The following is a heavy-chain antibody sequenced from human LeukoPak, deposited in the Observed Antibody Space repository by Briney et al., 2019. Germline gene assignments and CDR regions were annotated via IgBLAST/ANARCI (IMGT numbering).Heavy chain of an antibody. D-gene: IGHD5-18*01. CDR3: VKEPHGYSFSFDI. J-gene: IGHJ3*02. CDR2: ISGSGGKT. V-gene: IGHV3-23*01. Sequence: PGGSLRLSCAASGFTFSTCAINWVRQAPGKGLEWASAISGSGGKTFYADSVKGRFTISRDNPKSTLYLQMNSLRPEDTAVYYCVKEPHGYSFSFDIWGQGTMVTVSS. CDR1: GFTFSTCA.